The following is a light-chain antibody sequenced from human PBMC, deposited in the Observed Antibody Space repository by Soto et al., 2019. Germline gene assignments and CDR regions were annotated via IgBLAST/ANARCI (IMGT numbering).Light chain of an antibody. CDR3: QQYNSWPRT. CDR2: GAS. Sequence: EIVITQSPATLPVSPGERATLSCRASQSVSSNLAWYQQKPGQAPRLLIYGASTRATAIPARFTASGSGTEFTLTISSLQSEDFAVYYCQQYNSWPRTFGQGTKVDIK. V-gene: IGKV3-15*01. CDR1: QSVSSN. J-gene: IGKJ1*01.